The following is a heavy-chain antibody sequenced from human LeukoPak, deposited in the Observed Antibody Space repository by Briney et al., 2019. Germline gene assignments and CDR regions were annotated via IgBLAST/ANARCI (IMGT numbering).Heavy chain of an antibody. Sequence: SETQSLTCAVSGASVSSSIYYWGWIRQPPGEGLEWIGGLYYSGTTYYNPSLKSRVTISVDTSKNQFSLKLSSVTAADTAVYFCARLNYRAFDIWGQGTMVTVSS. CDR2: LYYSGTT. V-gene: IGHV4-39*01. D-gene: IGHD1-7*01. CDR3: ARLNYRAFDI. J-gene: IGHJ3*02. CDR1: GASVSSSIYY.